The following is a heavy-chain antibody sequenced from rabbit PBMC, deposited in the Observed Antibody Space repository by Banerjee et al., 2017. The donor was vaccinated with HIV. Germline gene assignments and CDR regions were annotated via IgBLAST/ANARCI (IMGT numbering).Heavy chain of an antibody. V-gene: IGHV1S40*01. Sequence: QSLEESGGDLVKPEGSLTLTCTASEFSFSSSYCMCWVRQAPGKGLEWIACMHAGNSGSTYYASWAKGRFTISKTSSTTVTLQMTSLTAADTATYFCARSYVGSGAWDLWGQGTLVTVS. CDR2: MHAGNSGST. CDR1: EFSFSSSYC. D-gene: IGHD4-2*01. CDR3: ARSYVGSGAWDL. J-gene: IGHJ4*01.